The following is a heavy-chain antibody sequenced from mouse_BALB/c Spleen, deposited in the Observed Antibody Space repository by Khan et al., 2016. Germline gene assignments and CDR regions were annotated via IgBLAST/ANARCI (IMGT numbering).Heavy chain of an antibody. J-gene: IGHJ4*01. V-gene: IGHV1-9*01. Sequence: QVQLKQSGAELMKPGASVKISCKSTGYTFSNYWIEWVKQRPGHGLEWIGDILPGSGKSNYNENIKGKATFNADTSSNTAYMQLSSLTSEDSAVYYCSSAWYSLGSWGRVSSVTVSS. CDR1: GYTFSNYW. CDR2: ILPGSGKS. CDR3: SSAWYSLGS.